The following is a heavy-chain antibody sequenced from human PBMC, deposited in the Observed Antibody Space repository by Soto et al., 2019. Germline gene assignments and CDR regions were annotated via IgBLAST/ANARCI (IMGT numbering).Heavy chain of an antibody. J-gene: IGHJ4*02. D-gene: IGHD6-13*01. CDR1: GFTFSDYG. CDR3: GRVGFSGYSNSWAFDS. V-gene: IGHV3-33*01. CDR2: VYYDGSQE. Sequence: QVQLVESGGGVVQPGRSLRLSCAASGFTFSDYGMHWVRQAPGKGLEWVAIVYYDGSQEYYADFVKGRFTISRDNSKNALYLQMKALRVEDRAVYYCGRVGFSGYSNSWAFDSWGQGTLVTVS.